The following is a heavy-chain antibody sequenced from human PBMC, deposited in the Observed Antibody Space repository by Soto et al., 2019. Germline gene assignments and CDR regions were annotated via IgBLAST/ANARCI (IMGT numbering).Heavy chain of an antibody. J-gene: IGHJ6*03. CDR2: ISSSGSTI. Sequence: GGSLRLSCAASGFTFSDYYMSWIRQAPGKGLEWVSYISSSGSTIYYADSVKGRFTISRDNAKNSLYLQMNSLMAEDTAVYYCARDVPLDILTGYYNVDYYYYMDVWGKGTTVTVSS. CDR3: ARDVPLDILTGYYNVDYYYYMDV. V-gene: IGHV3-11*01. D-gene: IGHD3-9*01. CDR1: GFTFSDYY.